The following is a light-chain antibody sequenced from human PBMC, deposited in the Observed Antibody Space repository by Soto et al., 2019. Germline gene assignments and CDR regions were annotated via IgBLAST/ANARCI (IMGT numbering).Light chain of an antibody. J-gene: IGKJ1*01. CDR2: GAS. CDR1: QSVRTN. CDR3: QQYNDNWPT. Sequence: EIVMTQPPATLSVSPGETVTLSCRASQSVRTNLAWYQHKPGQSPRLLIYGASKRATIFPARFSGSGSGTEFTLTINSLQSEDFAVYYCQQYNDNWPTFGQGTKVDIK. V-gene: IGKV3-15*01.